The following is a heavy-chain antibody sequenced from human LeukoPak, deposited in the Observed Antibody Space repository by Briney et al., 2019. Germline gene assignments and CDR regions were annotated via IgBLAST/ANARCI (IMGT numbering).Heavy chain of an antibody. CDR1: GFAVGSNY. J-gene: IGHJ4*02. CDR2: IYSGGAI. Sequence: GGSLRLSCVASGFAVGSNYMSWVRQAPGKGLEWVSLIYSGGAIRYADSVKGRFTISRDKSKNQLFLQMNSLKAEDTAVYYCAKGAWNDDWGQGTLVTVSS. V-gene: IGHV3-53*01. CDR3: AKGAWNDD. D-gene: IGHD1-1*01.